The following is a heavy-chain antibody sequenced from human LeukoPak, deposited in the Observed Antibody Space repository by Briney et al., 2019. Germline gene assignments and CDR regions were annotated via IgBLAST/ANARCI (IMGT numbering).Heavy chain of an antibody. CDR2: IYPNTGGT. J-gene: IGHJ4*02. V-gene: IGHV1-2*06. CDR3: ARGPPPETMTTVTYFDY. Sequence: ASVKVSCKASGYTFSDYCMHWVRLAPGQGLEWMGRIYPNTGGTNSAQKFQGRVTITTDESTSTAYMELSSLRSEDTAVYYCARGPPPETMTTVTYFDYWGQGTLVTVSS. CDR1: GYTFSDYC. D-gene: IGHD4-17*01.